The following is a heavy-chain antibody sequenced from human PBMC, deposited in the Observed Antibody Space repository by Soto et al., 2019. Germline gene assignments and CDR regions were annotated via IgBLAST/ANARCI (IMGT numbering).Heavy chain of an antibody. CDR2: ISYDGSNK. J-gene: IGHJ3*02. Sequence: QVQLVESGGGVVQPGRSLRLSCAASGFTFSSYAMHWVRQAPGKGLEWVAVISYDGSNKYYADSVKGRFTISRDNSKNTLYLQMNSLRAADTAVYYCARDRNWNRDAFDIWGQGTMVTVSS. D-gene: IGHD1-1*01. CDR1: GFTFSSYA. V-gene: IGHV3-30-3*01. CDR3: ARDRNWNRDAFDI.